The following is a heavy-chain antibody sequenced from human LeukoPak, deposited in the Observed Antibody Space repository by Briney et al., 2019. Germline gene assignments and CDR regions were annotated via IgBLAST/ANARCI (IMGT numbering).Heavy chain of an antibody. D-gene: IGHD3-22*01. CDR3: ASYSYYYDSSGYFDY. CDR2: IYYSGST. V-gene: IGHV4-59*01. J-gene: IGHJ4*02. CDR1: GGPISSYY. Sequence: SETLSLTGTVSGGPISSYYWSWIRQPPGKGLEWIGYIYYSGSTNYNPSLKSRVTISVDTSKNQFSLKLSSVTAADTAVYYCASYSYYYDSSGYFDYWGQGTLVTVSS.